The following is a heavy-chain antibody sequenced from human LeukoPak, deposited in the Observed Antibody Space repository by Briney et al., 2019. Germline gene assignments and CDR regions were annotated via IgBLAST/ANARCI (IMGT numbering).Heavy chain of an antibody. CDR2: IKQDGSEK. J-gene: IGHJ4*02. V-gene: IGHV3-7*01. Sequence: PGGSLRLSCAASEFTFSSYWMNWVRQAPGKGLEWVANIKQDGSEKYHVDSVKGRFTISRDNAKNSLYLQMNSLRAEDTAVYYCARSSGEQWLGYFFDYWGQGTLVTVSS. CDR3: ARSSGEQWLGYFFDY. CDR1: EFTFSSYW. D-gene: IGHD6-19*01.